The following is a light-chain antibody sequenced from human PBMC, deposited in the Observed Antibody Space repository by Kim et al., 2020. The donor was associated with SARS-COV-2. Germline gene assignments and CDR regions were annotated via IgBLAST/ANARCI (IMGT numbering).Light chain of an antibody. J-gene: IGLJ1*01. Sequence: QSRTISCAGTSSDVGGYNYVSWYQQHPGKAPKLMIYDVSTRPSGVSNRFSGSKSGNTASLTISGLQAEDEADYYCSSYTSSSTPYVFSTGPKVTAL. V-gene: IGLV2-14*03. CDR2: DVS. CDR3: SSYTSSSTPYV. CDR1: SSDVGGYNY.